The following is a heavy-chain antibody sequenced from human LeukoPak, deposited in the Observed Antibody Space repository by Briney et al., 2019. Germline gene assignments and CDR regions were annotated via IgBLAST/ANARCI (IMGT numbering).Heavy chain of an antibody. CDR1: GGSISSYY. J-gene: IGHJ3*02. V-gene: IGHV4-4*07. CDR2: IYTSGST. CDR3: ARVKLNYYDSSTYAFDI. Sequence: SETLSLTCTVSGGSISSYYWSWIRQPAGKGLEWIGRIYTSGSTNYNPSLKSRVTISVDTSKNQFSLKLSSVTAADTAVYYCARVKLNYYDSSTYAFDIWGQGTMVTVSS. D-gene: IGHD3-22*01.